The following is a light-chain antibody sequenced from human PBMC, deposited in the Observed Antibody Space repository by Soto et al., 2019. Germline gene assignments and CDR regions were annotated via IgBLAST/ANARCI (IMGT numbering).Light chain of an antibody. CDR2: KAS. V-gene: IGKV1-39*01. CDR3: QQTYSTPIT. Sequence: DIQMTQSPSSLSASVGDRGTFTCPASQSIRTSLNWYQQKPRKAPKVLVFKASTLQSGVPPRFSASGSGTGFTLTISSLQPEDFGTYFCQQTYSTPITFGPGTKVDF. J-gene: IGKJ3*01. CDR1: QSIRTS.